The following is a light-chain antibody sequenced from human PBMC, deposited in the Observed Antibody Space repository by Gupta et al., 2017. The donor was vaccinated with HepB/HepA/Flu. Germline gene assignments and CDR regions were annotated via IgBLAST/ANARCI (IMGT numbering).Light chain of an antibody. V-gene: IGLV6-57*03. CDR1: SGNIANNY. CDR2: EDD. J-gene: IGLJ3*02. Sequence: FMLSQPRSVSGSPGRTIIISCTRSSGNIANNYVQWYQRRPGSAPTTVIYEDDQRPSGVPDRFSGTIDVSSNSASLTISGLQTQDEADYFCQSYDSGSQMVFGGGTKVTVL. CDR3: QSYDSGSQMV.